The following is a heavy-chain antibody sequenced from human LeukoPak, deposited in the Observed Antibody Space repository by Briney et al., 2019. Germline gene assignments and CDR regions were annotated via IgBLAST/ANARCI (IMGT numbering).Heavy chain of an antibody. D-gene: IGHD3-22*01. J-gene: IGHJ4*02. CDR3: ARDLTTFYYDSSDYYADY. CDR2: IIPILGIA. CDR1: GGTFSSYA. Sequence: ASVKVSCTASGGTFSSYAISWVREAPGQGLEWMGRIIPILGIANYAQKFQGRVTITADKSTSTAYMELSSLRSEDTAVYYCARDLTTFYYDSSDYYADYWGQGTLVTVSS. V-gene: IGHV1-69*04.